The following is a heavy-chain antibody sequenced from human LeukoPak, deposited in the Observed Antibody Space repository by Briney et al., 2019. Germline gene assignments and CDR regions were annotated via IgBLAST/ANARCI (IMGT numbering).Heavy chain of an antibody. CDR2: IYYTGST. CDR3: ARVLRDSTYAFDI. CDR1: GGSISSYY. V-gene: IGHV4-59*01. D-gene: IGHD2/OR15-2a*01. J-gene: IGHJ3*02. Sequence: PSETLSLTCTVSGGSISSYYWSWIRQPPGKGLEWIGYIYYTGSTNYNPSLKSRVTISLDTSKNQFSLKLSSVTAADTAVYYCARVLRDSTYAFDIWGQGTLVTVSS.